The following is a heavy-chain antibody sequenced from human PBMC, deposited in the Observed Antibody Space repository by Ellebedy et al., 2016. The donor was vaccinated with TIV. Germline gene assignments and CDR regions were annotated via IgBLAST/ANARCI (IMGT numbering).Heavy chain of an antibody. V-gene: IGHV1-69*13. D-gene: IGHD3-10*01. Sequence: ASVKVSCKASGGTFSSCALSWVRQAPGQGLEWIGGIIPILSTANYARKFQGRVTITADESTSTAYMELSSLRSEDTAVYYCARSPFGELAHYFHSWGQGTLVTVSS. CDR3: ARSPFGELAHYFHS. J-gene: IGHJ4*02. CDR2: IIPILSTA. CDR1: GGTFSSCA.